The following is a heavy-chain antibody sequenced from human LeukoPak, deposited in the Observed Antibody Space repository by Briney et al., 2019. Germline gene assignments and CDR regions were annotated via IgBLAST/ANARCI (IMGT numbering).Heavy chain of an antibody. CDR3: ARDSRSTVTAYYYYGMDV. V-gene: IGHV1-18*01. J-gene: IGHJ6*02. CDR1: GYTFTSYG. CDR2: ISAYNGNT. Sequence: ASVKVSCKASGYTFTSYGISWVRQAPGQGLEWMGWISAYNGNTNYAQKLQGRVTMTTDTSTSTAYMELRSLRSDDTAVYYCARDSRSTVTAYYYYGMDVWGQGTTVTVSS. D-gene: IGHD4-11*01.